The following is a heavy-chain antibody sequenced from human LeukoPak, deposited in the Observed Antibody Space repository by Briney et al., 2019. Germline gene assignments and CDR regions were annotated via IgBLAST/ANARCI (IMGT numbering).Heavy chain of an antibody. CDR2: INHSGST. Sequence: SETLSLTCAVYGGSFSGYYWSWIRQPPGKGLEWIGEINHSGSTNYNPSLKSRVTISVDTSKNQFSLKLSSVTDADTGVYYCARVKSSWYMYFDYWGQGTLVTVSS. J-gene: IGHJ4*02. CDR3: ARVKSSWYMYFDY. D-gene: IGHD6-13*01. V-gene: IGHV4-34*01. CDR1: GGSFSGYY.